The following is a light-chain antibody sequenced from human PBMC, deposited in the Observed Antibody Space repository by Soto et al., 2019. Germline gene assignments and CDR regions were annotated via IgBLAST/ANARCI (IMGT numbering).Light chain of an antibody. CDR2: GAS. CDR3: QQYGSSPTAT. Sequence: EIVLTQSPGTLSLSPGERATLSCRASQSVSSSYLAWYQQKPGQAPRLLIYGASSRATGIPDRFSGSASGTNFTLNISRLEPEDFAVYYCQQYGSSPTATFGQGTKVEIK. J-gene: IGKJ1*01. CDR1: QSVSSSY. V-gene: IGKV3-20*01.